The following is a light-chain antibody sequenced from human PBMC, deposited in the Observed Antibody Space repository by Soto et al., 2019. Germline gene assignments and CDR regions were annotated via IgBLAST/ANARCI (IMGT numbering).Light chain of an antibody. CDR3: QRYDNWPLT. Sequence: EIVMTQSPATLSVSPGESATLSSRASQSISGNLAWYQQKPGLAPSLLIYHTSTRATGVPASFSGSGSGTEFSLTISSLQSEDFAVYYCQRYDNWPLTFGEGTKVEIK. CDR2: HTS. J-gene: IGKJ4*01. CDR1: QSISGN. V-gene: IGKV3-15*01.